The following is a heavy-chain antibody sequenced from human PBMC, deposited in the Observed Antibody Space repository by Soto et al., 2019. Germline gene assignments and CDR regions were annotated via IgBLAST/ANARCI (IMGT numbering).Heavy chain of an antibody. J-gene: IGHJ4*02. D-gene: IGHD5-12*01. Sequence: SETLSLTCAVYGGSFSGYYWSWIRQPPGKGLEWIGEINHSGSTNYNPSLKSRVTISVDTSKNQFSLKLSSVTAADTAVYYCGAFFESMVADYWGQGTLVTVSS. CDR2: INHSGST. CDR1: GGSFSGYY. CDR3: GAFFESMVADY. V-gene: IGHV4-34*01.